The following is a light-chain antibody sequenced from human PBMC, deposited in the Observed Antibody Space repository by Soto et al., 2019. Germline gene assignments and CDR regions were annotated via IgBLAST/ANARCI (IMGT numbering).Light chain of an antibody. J-gene: IGKJ3*01. V-gene: IGKV3-20*01. CDR1: ESVSSN. CDR3: QHYGRSPGLFT. Sequence: DIVMTQSPAILSVSPGERATLSCRXSESVSSNLAWYQQKPGQAPRLLIYDASSRATGIPDRFSGSGSGTDFTLTISRLEPEDFAVYYCQHYGRSPGLFTFGPGTKVDI. CDR2: DAS.